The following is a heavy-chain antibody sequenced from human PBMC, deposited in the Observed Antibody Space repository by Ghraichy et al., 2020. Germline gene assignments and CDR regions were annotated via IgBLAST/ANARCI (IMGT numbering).Heavy chain of an antibody. CDR3: ARGDWVTPRL. J-gene: IGHJ4*02. V-gene: IGHV4-59*11. CDR2: LYYNANA. Sequence: SETLSLTCTVFGDSLTNHYWNWIRQPPGKVLEWLGYLYYNANANYKPSLKSRLNISVDTSKNQVFLKLSSVTAADTAVYYCARGDWVTPRLWGQGTLVTVSS. D-gene: IGHD4-23*01. CDR1: GDSLTNHY.